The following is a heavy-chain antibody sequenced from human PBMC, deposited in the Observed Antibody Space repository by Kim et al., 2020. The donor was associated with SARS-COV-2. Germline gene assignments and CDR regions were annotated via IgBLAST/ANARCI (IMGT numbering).Heavy chain of an antibody. Sequence: SETLSLTCGVSGGSFSGYYWSWIRQPPGKGLEWIGEINNSGSTNYNPTLKSRVTISVDTSRDQFSVKLSSVTAADTAMYFCARAYRFPDVCAFDIWGQGTLVIVSS. D-gene: IGHD3-3*01. CDR1: GGSFSGYY. CDR2: INNSGST. CDR3: ARAYRFPDVCAFDI. J-gene: IGHJ4*02. V-gene: IGHV4-34*01.